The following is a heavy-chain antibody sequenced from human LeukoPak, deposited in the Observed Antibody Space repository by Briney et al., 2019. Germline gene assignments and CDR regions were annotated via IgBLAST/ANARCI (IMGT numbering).Heavy chain of an antibody. CDR3: ARRNPYCSSTSCYQSPWFDP. CDR1: GGSISSYY. D-gene: IGHD2-2*01. J-gene: IGHJ5*02. CDR2: IYYSGST. Sequence: SETLSLTCTVSGGSISSYYWSWIRQPPGKGLEWIGYIYYSGSTNYNPSLKSRVTISVDTSKNQFSLRLSSVTAAGTAVYYCARRNPYCSSTSCYQSPWFDPWGQGTLVTVSS. V-gene: IGHV4-59*08.